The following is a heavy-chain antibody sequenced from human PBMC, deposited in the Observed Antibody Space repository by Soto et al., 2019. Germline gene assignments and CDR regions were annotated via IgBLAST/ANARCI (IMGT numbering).Heavy chain of an antibody. V-gene: IGHV4-34*01. CDR2: INHSGST. Sequence: SETLSLTCAVYGGSFSGYYWSWIRQPPGKGLEWIGEINHSGSTNYNPSLKSRVTISVDTSKNQFSLKLSSVTAADTAVYYCARGIAVARPWGRYYYGMDVWGQGTTVTVSS. CDR3: ARGIAVARPWGRYYYGMDV. CDR1: GGSFSGYY. J-gene: IGHJ6*02. D-gene: IGHD6-19*01.